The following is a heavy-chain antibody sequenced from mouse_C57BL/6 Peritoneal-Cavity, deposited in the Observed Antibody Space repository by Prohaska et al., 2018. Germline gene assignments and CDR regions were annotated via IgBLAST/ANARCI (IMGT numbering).Heavy chain of an antibody. V-gene: IGHV11-2*01. J-gene: IGHJ1*03. CDR1: GFTLRGFW. Sequence: DVQLLETGGGLVQPGGSRGLSCEGSGFTLRGFWMSWVRQTPGKTLEWMGDIISCGRAINYEPYIKDRGTIFSDNGKSTRYRQMGNVRSEDTATYFCMRYGPWWYLDVWGTGTTVTVSS. CDR3: MRYGPWWYLDV. CDR2: IISCGRAI.